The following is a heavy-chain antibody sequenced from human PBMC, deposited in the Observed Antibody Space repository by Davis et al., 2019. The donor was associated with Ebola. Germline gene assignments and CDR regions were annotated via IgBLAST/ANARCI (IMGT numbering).Heavy chain of an antibody. J-gene: IGHJ5*02. CDR1: GGTFSSYA. Sequence: SVKVSCKASGGTFSSYAISWVRQAPGQGLEWMGRIIPILGIANYAQKFQGRVTITADKSTSTAYMELSSLRSEDTAVYYCALYYYGSGSWFDPWGQGTLVTVSS. CDR2: IIPILGIA. CDR3: ALYYYGSGSWFDP. D-gene: IGHD3-10*01. V-gene: IGHV1-69*04.